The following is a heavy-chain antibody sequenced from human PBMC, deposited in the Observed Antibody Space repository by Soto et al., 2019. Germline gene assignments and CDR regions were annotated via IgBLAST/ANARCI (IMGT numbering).Heavy chain of an antibody. CDR3: VRDSGNGWKDY. CDR2: IDHSGST. D-gene: IGHD6-19*01. V-gene: IGHV4-4*02. J-gene: IGHJ4*02. Sequence: QVQLQESGPGLVKPSGTLSLTCAVSGGSISSTNWWNWVRQPPGKGLEWIGEIDHSGSTNYIPSLKSXXTXSXRKPKNQFSLKLSSVTAADTAVYYCVRDSGNGWKDYWGQGTLVTVSS. CDR1: GGSISSTNW.